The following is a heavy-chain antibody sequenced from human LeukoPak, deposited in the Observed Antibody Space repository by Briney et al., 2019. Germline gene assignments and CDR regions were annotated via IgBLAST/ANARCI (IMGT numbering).Heavy chain of an antibody. CDR2: ISSSGSTI. D-gene: IGHD6-13*01. V-gene: IGHV3-48*03. J-gene: IGHJ4*02. Sequence: GGSLRLSCAASGFTFSSYEMSWVRQAPGKGLEWVSYISSSGSTIYYADSVKGRFTISRDNAKNSLHLQMNSLRAEDMAVYYCARQSRQELASDYWGQGTLATVSS. CDR3: ARQSRQELASDY. CDR1: GFTFSSYE.